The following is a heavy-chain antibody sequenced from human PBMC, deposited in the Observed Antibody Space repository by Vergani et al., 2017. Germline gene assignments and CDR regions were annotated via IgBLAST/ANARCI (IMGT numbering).Heavy chain of an antibody. V-gene: IGHV3-53*01. CDR2: IYSGGST. D-gene: IGHD3-10*01. Sequence: EVQLVESGGGLIQPGGSLRLTCAASGFTVSSNYMSWVRQAPGKGLEWVSVIYSGGSTYYADSVKGRFTISRDNSKNTLYLQMNSLRAEDTAGYYCARVSSLVRGVIITSYYFDYWGQGSLVTVSS. CDR1: GFTVSSNY. J-gene: IGHJ4*02. CDR3: ARVSSLVRGVIITSYYFDY.